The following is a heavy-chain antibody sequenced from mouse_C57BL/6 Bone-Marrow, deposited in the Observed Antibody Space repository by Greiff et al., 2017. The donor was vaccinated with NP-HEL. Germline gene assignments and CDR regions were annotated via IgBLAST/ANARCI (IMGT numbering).Heavy chain of an antibody. Sequence: VQLQQSGAELVKPGASVKMSCKASGYTFTSYWITWVKQRPGQGLEWIGDIYPGSGSTNYNEKFKSKATLTVDTSSSTAYMQLSSLTSEDSAVYYCARGLRRLYAMDYWGQGTSVTVSS. V-gene: IGHV1-55*01. CDR1: GYTFTSYW. CDR2: IYPGSGST. D-gene: IGHD2-4*01. CDR3: ARGLRRLYAMDY. J-gene: IGHJ4*01.